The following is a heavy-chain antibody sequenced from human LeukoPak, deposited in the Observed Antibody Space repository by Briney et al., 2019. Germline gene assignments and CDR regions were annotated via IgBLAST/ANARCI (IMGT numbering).Heavy chain of an antibody. CDR1: GYTFTGYY. V-gene: IGHV1-2*04. J-gene: IGHJ4*02. CDR2: INPNSGGT. CDR3: ARTYCSSTSCEGYFDY. Sequence: GASVKVSCKASGYTFTGYYMHWVRQAPGQGLEWMGWINPNSGGTNYAQKFQGWVTMTRDTSISTAYMELSRLRSDDMAVYYCARTYCSSTSCEGYFDYWGQGTLVTVSS. D-gene: IGHD2-2*01.